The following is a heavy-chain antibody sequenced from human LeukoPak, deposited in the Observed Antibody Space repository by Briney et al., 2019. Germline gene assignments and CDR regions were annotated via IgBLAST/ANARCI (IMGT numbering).Heavy chain of an antibody. CDR1: GYTFACYY. V-gene: IGHV1-2*02. CDR2: INPNSGGT. Sequence: ASVKVSCKASGYTFACYYMHWVRQAPGQGLEWMGWINPNSGGTNYAQKFQGRVTMTRDTSISTAYMELSRLRSDDTAVYYCARRMATIRLTGGRGGFDPWGQGTLVTVSS. D-gene: IGHD5-24*01. CDR3: ARRMATIRLTGGRGGFDP. J-gene: IGHJ5*02.